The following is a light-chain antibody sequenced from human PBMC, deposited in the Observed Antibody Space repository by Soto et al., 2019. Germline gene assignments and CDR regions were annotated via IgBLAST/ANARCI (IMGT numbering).Light chain of an antibody. Sequence: DIVMTQSPDSLAVSLGEMATINCKSTDGFLYSSNNKNYLSWYQQKPGQPPKVLIYWASTRESGVPDRFSGSGSGTDFTLTISSLQPEDFATYYCQQANSFPITFGQGTRLEIK. CDR3: QQANSFPIT. CDR2: WAS. CDR1: DGFLYSSNNKNY. V-gene: IGKV4-1*01. J-gene: IGKJ5*01.